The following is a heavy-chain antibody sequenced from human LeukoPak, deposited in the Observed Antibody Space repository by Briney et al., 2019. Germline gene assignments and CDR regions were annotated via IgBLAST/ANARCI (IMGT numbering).Heavy chain of an antibody. J-gene: IGHJ5*02. CDR2: INHSGST. CDR3: ARGPIWYGVWFDP. CDR1: GGSFSGYY. V-gene: IGHV4-34*01. Sequence: SETLSLTCAAYGGSFSGYYWSWIRQPPGKGLEWIGEINHSGSTNYNPSLKSRVTISVDTSKNQFSLKLSSVTAADTAVYYCARGPIWYGVWFDPWGQGTLVTVSS. D-gene: IGHD3-10*01.